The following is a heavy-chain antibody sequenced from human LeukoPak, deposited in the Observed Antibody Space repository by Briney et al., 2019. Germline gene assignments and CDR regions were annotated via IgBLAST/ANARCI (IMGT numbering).Heavy chain of an antibody. D-gene: IGHD5-12*01. J-gene: IGHJ4*02. CDR1: GFSFSSYW. CDR2: INSDGSST. Sequence: GGSLRLSCAASGFSFSSYWMHWVRQAPGKGLVWVSRINSDGSSTIYADSVKGRFTISRDNAKNTLYLQMNSLRAEDTALYYCTRGYVGIDYWGQGTLVTVSS. V-gene: IGHV3-74*01. CDR3: TRGYVGIDY.